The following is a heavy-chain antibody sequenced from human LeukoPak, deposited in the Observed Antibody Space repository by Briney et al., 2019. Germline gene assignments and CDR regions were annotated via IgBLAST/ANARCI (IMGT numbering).Heavy chain of an antibody. V-gene: IGHV4-59*11. Sequence: SETLSLTCTVSGGSISSHYWSWIRQPQGKGLEWIGYIYYSGSTNYNPSLKSRVTILVDTSKNQFSLKLSSVTAADTAVYYCARDPVGATLPYWGQGTLVTVSS. CDR3: ARDPVGATLPY. J-gene: IGHJ4*02. CDR1: GGSISSHY. D-gene: IGHD1-26*01. CDR2: IYYSGST.